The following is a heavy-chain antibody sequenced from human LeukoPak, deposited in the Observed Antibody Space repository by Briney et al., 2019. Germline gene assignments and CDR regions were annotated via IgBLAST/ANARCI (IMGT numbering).Heavy chain of an antibody. CDR2: IKRSGSTI. Sequence: GGSLRLSCAASGFTFSSYWMSWVRRAPGKGLEWVANIKRSGSTIYCVDSVKGRFTISRDNAKNSLYLQMNSLRPDDTAVYYCARYRGVGASRRGAWFEPWGQGTVVTVSS. CDR1: GFTFSSYW. D-gene: IGHD1-26*01. J-gene: IGHJ5*02. CDR3: ARYRGVGASRRGAWFEP. V-gene: IGHV3-7*01.